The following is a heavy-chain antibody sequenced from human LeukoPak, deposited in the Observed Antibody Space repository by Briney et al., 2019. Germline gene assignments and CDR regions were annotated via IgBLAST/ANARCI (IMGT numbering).Heavy chain of an antibody. Sequence: ASVRVSCKASGYTFTSYYMHWVRQAPGQGLEWMGIINPSGGSTSYAQKFQGRVTMTRDTSTSTVYMELSSLRSEDTAVYYCARETCSGGSCYYKNNWFDPWGQGTLVTVSS. J-gene: IGHJ5*02. CDR3: ARETCSGGSCYYKNNWFDP. CDR2: INPSGGST. D-gene: IGHD2-15*01. V-gene: IGHV1-46*01. CDR1: GYTFTSYY.